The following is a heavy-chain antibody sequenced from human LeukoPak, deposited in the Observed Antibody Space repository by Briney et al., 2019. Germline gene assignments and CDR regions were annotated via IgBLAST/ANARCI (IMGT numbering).Heavy chain of an antibody. J-gene: IGHJ6*03. CDR3: ARDNYSSSGDYYYNYYMDV. V-gene: IGHV4-59*01. CDR1: GGSISSYY. Sequence: PSETLSLTCTVSGGSISSYYLSRIRQPPGKGLEWIGYIYYSGSTNYNPSLKSRVTISVDTSKNQFSLKLSSVTAADTAVYYCARDNYSSSGDYYYNYYMDVWGKGTTVTVSS. CDR2: IYYSGST. D-gene: IGHD6-13*01.